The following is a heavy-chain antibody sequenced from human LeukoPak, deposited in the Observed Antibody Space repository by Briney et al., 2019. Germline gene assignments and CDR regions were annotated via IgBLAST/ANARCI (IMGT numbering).Heavy chain of an antibody. Sequence: TSETLSLTCAVYGGSFSGYYWSWIRQPPGKGLEWIGEINHSGSTNYNPSLKSRVTISVDTSKNQFSLKLSSVTAADTAVYYCARVVEMATIYWYFDLWGRSTLVTVSS. V-gene: IGHV4-34*01. D-gene: IGHD5-24*01. CDR3: ARVVEMATIYWYFDL. J-gene: IGHJ2*01. CDR2: INHSGST. CDR1: GGSFSGYY.